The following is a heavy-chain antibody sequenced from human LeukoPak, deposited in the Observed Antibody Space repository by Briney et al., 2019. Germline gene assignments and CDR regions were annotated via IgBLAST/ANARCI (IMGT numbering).Heavy chain of an antibody. CDR1: GGSISSSNW. Sequence: SETLSLTCAVYGGSISSSNWWSWVRQPPGKGLEWIGEIYHSGSTNYNPSLKSRVTISVDKSKNQFSLKLSSVTAADTAVYYCASLSMTEGSYYFDYWGQGTLVTVSS. D-gene: IGHD1-14*01. V-gene: IGHV4-4*02. CDR3: ASLSMTEGSYYFDY. J-gene: IGHJ4*02. CDR2: IYHSGST.